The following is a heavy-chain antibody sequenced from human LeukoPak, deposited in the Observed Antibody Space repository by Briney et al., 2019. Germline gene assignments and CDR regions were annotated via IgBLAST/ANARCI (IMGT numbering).Heavy chain of an antibody. V-gene: IGHV3-20*04. CDR3: ARDISSGWYFDH. Sequence: GGSLRLSCAASGFTFDDYGMSWVRQAPGKGLEWVSGINWNGGSTGFADSVKGRFTISRDNAKNSLYLQMKSLRAEDTALYYCARDISSGWYFDHWGQGTLVTVSS. CDR1: GFTFDDYG. CDR2: INWNGGST. J-gene: IGHJ4*02. D-gene: IGHD6-19*01.